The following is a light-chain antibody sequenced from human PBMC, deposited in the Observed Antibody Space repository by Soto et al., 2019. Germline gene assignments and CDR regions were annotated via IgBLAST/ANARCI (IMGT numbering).Light chain of an antibody. Sequence: EIVLTQSPGTLSLSPGERATLSCRASQSVSSSYLAWYQQKPGQAPRLLIYGASSRATGIPDRFSGSGSGTDFTLTSSRLEPEDFAVYYCQQYGSSPLFGQGPKVEIK. V-gene: IGKV3-20*01. J-gene: IGKJ1*01. CDR2: GAS. CDR1: QSVSSSY. CDR3: QQYGSSPL.